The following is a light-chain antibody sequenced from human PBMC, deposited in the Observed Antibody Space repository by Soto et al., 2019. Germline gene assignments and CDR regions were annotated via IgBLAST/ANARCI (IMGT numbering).Light chain of an antibody. Sequence: EIVLAQSPGTLSLSPGERATLACRASHSVSSSYLAWYQQKPGQAPRLLIYGASSRATGIPDRFSGSGSGTDFTLTTSRLEPEDFAVYYCHQYDSSPLTFGGGTKVEIK. J-gene: IGKJ4*01. CDR2: GAS. CDR3: HQYDSSPLT. V-gene: IGKV3-20*01. CDR1: HSVSSSY.